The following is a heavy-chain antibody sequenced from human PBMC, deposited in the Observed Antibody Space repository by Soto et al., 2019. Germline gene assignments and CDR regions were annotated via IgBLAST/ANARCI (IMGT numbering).Heavy chain of an antibody. V-gene: IGHV1-18*04. Sequence: GASVKVSCKASGYTFTSYGISWVRQAPGQGLEWMGWISAYNGNTNYAQKLQGRVTMTTDTSTSTAYMELRSLRSDDTAVYYCARESGAYYDILTGYYWYGMDVWGQGTTVTV. CDR2: ISAYNGNT. J-gene: IGHJ6*02. CDR3: ARESGAYYDILTGYYWYGMDV. D-gene: IGHD3-9*01. CDR1: GYTFTSYG.